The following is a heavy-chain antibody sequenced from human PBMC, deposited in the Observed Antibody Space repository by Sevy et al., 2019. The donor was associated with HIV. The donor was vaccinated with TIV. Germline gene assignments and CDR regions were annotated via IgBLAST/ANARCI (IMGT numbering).Heavy chain of an antibody. Sequence: GGSLRLSCAASGFTFKSYGMEWVRQAPGKGLEWVAVIWSDGAYQYHGDSVKGRFTISRDNSKNTLYLQMNSLRVEDTAVYYCARGGYYYDNAAYYAFDSWGQGTLVTVSS. CDR3: ARGGYYYDNAAYYAFDS. J-gene: IGHJ4*02. D-gene: IGHD3-22*01. CDR1: GFTFKSYG. CDR2: IWSDGAYQ. V-gene: IGHV3-33*01.